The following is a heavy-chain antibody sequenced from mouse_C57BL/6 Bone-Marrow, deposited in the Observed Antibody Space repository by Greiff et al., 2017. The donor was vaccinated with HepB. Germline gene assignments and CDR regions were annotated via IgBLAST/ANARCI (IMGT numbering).Heavy chain of an antibody. J-gene: IGHJ3*01. V-gene: IGHV1-82*01. Sequence: VKLQQSGPELVKPGASVKISCKASGYAFSSSWMNWVKQRPGKGLEWIGRIYPGDGDTNYNGKFKGKATLTADKSSSTAYMQLSSLTSEDSAVYFCARVYYGSSYGFAYWGKGALVTVSA. CDR1: GYAFSSSW. D-gene: IGHD1-1*01. CDR2: IYPGDGDT. CDR3: ARVYYGSSYGFAY.